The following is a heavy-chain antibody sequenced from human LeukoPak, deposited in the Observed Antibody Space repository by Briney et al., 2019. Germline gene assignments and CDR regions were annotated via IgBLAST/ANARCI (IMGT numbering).Heavy chain of an antibody. Sequence: PSETLSLTCTVSGGSISSGGYSWSWIRQPPGKGLEWIGYIYHSGSTYYNPSLKSRVTISVDRSKNQFSLKLSSVTAADTAVYYCASGDYYYGMDVWGQGTTVTVSS. V-gene: IGHV4-30-2*01. D-gene: IGHD3-16*01. CDR2: IYHSGST. CDR3: ASGDYYYGMDV. CDR1: GGSISSGGYS. J-gene: IGHJ6*02.